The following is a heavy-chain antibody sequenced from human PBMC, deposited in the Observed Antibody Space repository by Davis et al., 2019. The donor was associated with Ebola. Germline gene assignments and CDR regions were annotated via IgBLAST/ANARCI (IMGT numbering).Heavy chain of an antibody. D-gene: IGHD2-2*02. CDR2: IDDSGGIT. V-gene: IGHV3-23*01. CDR3: AKDKGHCSSTSCYTAGFDY. Sequence: GESLKISCEASRFTFSSYAMSWVRQAPGRGLEWVSIIDDSGGITYYADSVRGRFTISRDNSKNTLYLQMNSLRAEDTAVYYCAKDKGHCSSTSCYTAGFDYWGQGTLVTVSS. J-gene: IGHJ4*02. CDR1: RFTFSSYA.